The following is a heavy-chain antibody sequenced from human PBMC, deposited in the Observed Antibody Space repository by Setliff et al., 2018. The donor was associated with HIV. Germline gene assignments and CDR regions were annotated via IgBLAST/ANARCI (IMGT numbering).Heavy chain of an antibody. CDR1: GYAFSDYS. CDR2: INPDSGGT. Sequence: VASVKVSCKTSGYAFSDYSIHWVRQAPGQGLEWVGRINPDSGGTNYAQKFQGRVTMTRDTSISTAYMELSRLRSDDTAVYYCARGAAGLDYYYYYMDVWGKGTTVTVSS. CDR3: ARGAAGLDYYYYYMDV. J-gene: IGHJ6*03. V-gene: IGHV1-2*06. D-gene: IGHD6-19*01.